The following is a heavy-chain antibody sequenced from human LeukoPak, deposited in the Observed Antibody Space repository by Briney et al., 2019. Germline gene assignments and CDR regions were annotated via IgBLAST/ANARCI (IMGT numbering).Heavy chain of an antibody. CDR1: GYSFSSYW. Sequence: GESLKISCKGSGYSFSSYWISWGRQMPGKGLVWMGRFDPSDSYTNYSPSFQGHVTISADKSISTAYLQWSSLKTSDTAMYYCARHIGYLDRVGPFDYWGQGTLVTVSS. CDR2: FDPSDSYT. D-gene: IGHD3-9*01. V-gene: IGHV5-10-1*01. J-gene: IGHJ4*02. CDR3: ARHIGYLDRVGPFDY.